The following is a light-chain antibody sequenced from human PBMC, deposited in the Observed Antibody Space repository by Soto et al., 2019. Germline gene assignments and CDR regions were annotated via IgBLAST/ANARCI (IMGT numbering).Light chain of an antibody. J-gene: IGKJ5*01. CDR1: QTILSTSNNKHY. CDR2: WAS. V-gene: IGKV4-1*01. CDR3: PQYYSVPPT. Sequence: DIVMTQSPDSLAVSLGERVTISCKSSQTILSTSNNKHYLAWFRQKPGQPPKLLIYWASTRESGVPDRFSGSGSGTDFTLTITSLQAEDVAIYSCPQYYSVPPTFGQGTRLEIK.